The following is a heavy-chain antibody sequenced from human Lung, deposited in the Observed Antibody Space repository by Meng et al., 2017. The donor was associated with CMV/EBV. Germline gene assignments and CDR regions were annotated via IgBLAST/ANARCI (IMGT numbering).Heavy chain of an antibody. J-gene: IGHJ4*02. D-gene: IGHD3-22*01. CDR1: GFTFSNAW. CDR2: IKSKTDGGTT. Sequence: GESXKISCAASGFTFSNAWMSWVRQAPGKGLEWVGRIKSKTDGGTTDYAAPVKGRFTISRDDSKNTLYLQMNSLKTEDTAVYYCTTGAGTMIVVYDYWGQGTXVTVSS. CDR3: TTGAGTMIVVYDY. V-gene: IGHV3-15*01.